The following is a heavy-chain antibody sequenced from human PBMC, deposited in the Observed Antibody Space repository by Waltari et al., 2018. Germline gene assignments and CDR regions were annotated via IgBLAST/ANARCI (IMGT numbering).Heavy chain of an antibody. CDR2: INHSGSI. CDR1: GESLNDYY. V-gene: IGHV4-34*01. CDR3: AREAELSTVDY. D-gene: IGHD1-1*01. Sequence: QVQLQQWGAGRLKPSETLSLTCNVYGESLNDYYWSWIRQPPGKGLEWIGEINHSGSINYNPSLENRVTLSIDTSKNQFSLTMDSVTAADTAVYYCAREAELSTVDYWGQGILVIVSS. J-gene: IGHJ4*02.